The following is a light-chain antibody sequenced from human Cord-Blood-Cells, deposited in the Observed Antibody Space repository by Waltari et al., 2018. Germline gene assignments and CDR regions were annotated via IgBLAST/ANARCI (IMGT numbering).Light chain of an antibody. CDR3: QQYYSYPFT. J-gene: IGKJ3*01. Sequence: AIRMTQSPSSFSASTGDSVTITCRASQGISSDLAWYQQKPGKAPKLLIYAASTLESGVPSRFSGSGSGTDFTLTISCLQSEDFATYYCQQYYSYPFTFGPGTKVDIK. V-gene: IGKV1-8*01. CDR2: AAS. CDR1: QGISSD.